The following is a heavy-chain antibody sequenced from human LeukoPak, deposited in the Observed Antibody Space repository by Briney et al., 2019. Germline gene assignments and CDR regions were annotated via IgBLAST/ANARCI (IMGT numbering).Heavy chain of an antibody. V-gene: IGHV4-39*07. J-gene: IGHJ6*04. CDR1: GGSINSRSYY. D-gene: IGHD1-26*01. CDR3: ARLLRYSRLGRGIVGATTRGPVDV. CDR2: IYYSGST. Sequence: SETLSLTCTVSGGSINSRSYYWGWIRQPPGKGLEWIGSIYYSGSTYYNPSLKSRVTISVDTSKNQFSLKLSSVTAADTAVYYCARLLRYSRLGRGIVGATTRGPVDVWGKGTTVTISS.